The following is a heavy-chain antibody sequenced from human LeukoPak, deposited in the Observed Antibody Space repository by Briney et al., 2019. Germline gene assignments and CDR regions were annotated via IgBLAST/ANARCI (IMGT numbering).Heavy chain of an antibody. CDR1: CASISSDF. Sequence: PSETLSLTYTVSCASISSDFWGWVRQPPGKGLEWIGYIYYTGSTNYNPSLKSRVTISVDTSKNQFSLKLSYVTAADTAVYYCARDLPHMVREGAFDIWGQGTMVTVSS. CDR3: ARDLPHMVREGAFDI. D-gene: IGHD3-10*01. CDR2: IYYTGST. V-gene: IGHV4-59*01. J-gene: IGHJ3*02.